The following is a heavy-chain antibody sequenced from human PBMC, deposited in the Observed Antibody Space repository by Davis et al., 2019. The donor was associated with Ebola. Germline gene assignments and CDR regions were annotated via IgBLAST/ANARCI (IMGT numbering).Heavy chain of an antibody. D-gene: IGHD3-16*01. Sequence: PSETLSLTCTVSGGSISSYYWSWIRQPPGKGLEWIGYIYYSGSTNYNPSLKSRVTISVDTSKNQFSLKLSSVTAADTAVYYCARALGLDAWAFDIWGQGTKVTVSS. CDR2: IYYSGST. CDR1: GGSISSYY. CDR3: ARALGLDAWAFDI. J-gene: IGHJ3*02. V-gene: IGHV4-59*01.